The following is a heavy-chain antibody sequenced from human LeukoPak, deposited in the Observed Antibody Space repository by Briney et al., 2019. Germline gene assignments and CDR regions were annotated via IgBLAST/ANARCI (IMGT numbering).Heavy chain of an antibody. CDR2: INHSGST. CDR1: GGSFSGYY. Sequence: PSETLSLTCAVYGGSFSGYYWSWIRQPPGKGLEWIGEINHSGSTNYNPSLKSRVTISVDTSKNQFSLKLSSVTAADTAVYYCARRRRAHAASNWFDPWGQGTLVTVSS. J-gene: IGHJ5*02. CDR3: ARRRRAHAASNWFDP. D-gene: IGHD2-15*01. V-gene: IGHV4-34*01.